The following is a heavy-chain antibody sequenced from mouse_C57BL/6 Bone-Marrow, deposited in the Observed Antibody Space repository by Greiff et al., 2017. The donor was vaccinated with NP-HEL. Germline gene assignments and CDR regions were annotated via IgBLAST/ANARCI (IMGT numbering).Heavy chain of an antibody. CDR1: GFTFSGYG. J-gene: IGHJ2*01. CDR2: ISSGRSTI. V-gene: IGHV5-17*01. CDR3: ARYYYGSTLDD. D-gene: IGHD1-1*01. Sequence: EVKLVESGGGLVKPGGSLKLSCAASGFTFSGYGMPWVRQAPEKGLEWVAYISSGRSTIYYSDPVKGRFTISRDNAKNTLFLQMTSLGSEDTAMYYCARYYYGSTLDDWGKGTTLTVSS.